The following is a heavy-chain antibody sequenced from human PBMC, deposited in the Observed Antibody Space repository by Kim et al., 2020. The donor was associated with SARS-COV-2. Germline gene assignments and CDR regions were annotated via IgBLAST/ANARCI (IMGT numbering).Heavy chain of an antibody. CDR3: ARIPEYSSSSRRRGYYYGMDV. Sequence: SGPTLVKPTQTLTLTCTFSGFSLSTSGMCVSWIRQPPGKALEWLALIDWDDDKYYSTSLKTRLTISKDTSKNQVVLTMTNMDPVDTATYYCARIPEYSSSSRRRGYYYGMDVWGQGTTVTVSS. CDR2: IDWDDDK. D-gene: IGHD6-6*01. CDR1: GFSLSTSGMC. J-gene: IGHJ6*02. V-gene: IGHV2-70*01.